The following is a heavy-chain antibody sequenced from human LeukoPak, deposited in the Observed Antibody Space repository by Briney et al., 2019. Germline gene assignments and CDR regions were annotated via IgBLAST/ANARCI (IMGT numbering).Heavy chain of an antibody. Sequence: GGSLRLSCAASGFTFSSYWMSWVRQAPGKGLEWVANIKQDGSEKYYVDSVKGRFTISRDNAKNSLYLQMNSLRAEDTAVYYCARVGAVRLRQVFDYWSQGTLVTVSS. CDR3: ARVGAVRLRQVFDY. CDR1: GFTFSSYW. CDR2: IKQDGSEK. D-gene: IGHD4-17*01. J-gene: IGHJ4*02. V-gene: IGHV3-7*01.